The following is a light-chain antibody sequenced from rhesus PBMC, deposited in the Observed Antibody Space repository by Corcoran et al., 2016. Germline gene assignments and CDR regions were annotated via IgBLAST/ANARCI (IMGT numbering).Light chain of an antibody. J-gene: IGKJ2*01. CDR2: AAS. CDR1: QGMSEY. CDR3: LQAYSTPYS. Sequence: DIQMTQSPSSLSASVGDRVTITCRASQGMSEYLNWYQQKQGKAPRRLIYAASSLESGVPSRFSGSGSGTDFSLTISSLQPYDFAAYYFLQAYSTPYSFGQGTKVEIK. V-gene: IGKV1-36*02.